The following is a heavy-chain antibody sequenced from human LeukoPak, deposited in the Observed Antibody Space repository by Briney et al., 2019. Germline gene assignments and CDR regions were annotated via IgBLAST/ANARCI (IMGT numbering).Heavy chain of an antibody. V-gene: IGHV5-51*01. J-gene: IGHJ5*02. CDR3: ARVQVVVVAANWFDP. CDR2: IYRGDSDT. D-gene: IGHD2-15*01. Sequence: GESLKTSGKGFGYSFTSYWIGGGRQMPGKGLEWRDIIYRGDSDTRYSPSFQGQVTISADKSISTAYLQWSSLKASDTAMYYCARVQVVVVAANWFDPWGQGTLVTVSS. CDR1: GYSFTSYW.